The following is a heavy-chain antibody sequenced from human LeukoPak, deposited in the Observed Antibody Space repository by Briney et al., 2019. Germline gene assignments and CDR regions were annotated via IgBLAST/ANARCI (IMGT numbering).Heavy chain of an antibody. CDR1: GGSLSSYY. V-gene: IGHV4-59*01. D-gene: IGHD6-19*01. CDR2: IHYSGST. Sequence: SETLSLTCTVSGGSLSSYYWSWIRQPPGKGLEWIGYIHYSGSTNYNPSLKSRVTISVDTSKNQFSLKLSSVIAADTAVYYCARGLPHSGGWYGIFDYWGQGTLVTVSS. CDR3: ARGLPHSGGWYGIFDY. J-gene: IGHJ4*02.